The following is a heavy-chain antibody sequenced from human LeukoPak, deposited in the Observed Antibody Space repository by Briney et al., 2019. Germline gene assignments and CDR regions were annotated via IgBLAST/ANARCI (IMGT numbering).Heavy chain of an antibody. Sequence: GGSLRLSCAASGFIFDVYAMQWVRRAPGKGREWVSGICWNSGSIGYADSVKGRFTISRDNDKNTMYFTMNSLRAEDTAVYYCARGVSGTGPDIWGLGTMVTVSS. CDR1: GFIFDVYA. J-gene: IGHJ3*02. CDR3: ARGVSGTGPDI. D-gene: IGHD5/OR15-5a*01. V-gene: IGHV3-9*01. CDR2: ICWNSGSI.